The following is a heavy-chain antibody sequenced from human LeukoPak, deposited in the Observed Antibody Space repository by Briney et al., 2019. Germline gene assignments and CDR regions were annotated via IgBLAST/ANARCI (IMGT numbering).Heavy chain of an antibody. CDR1: GGSISSGSYY. CDR3: ARATPRGRYMDV. V-gene: IGHV4-61*02. CDR2: IYTSGST. D-gene: IGHD3-16*01. Sequence: SETLSLTCTVSGGSISSGSYYWSWIRQPAGKGLEWIGRIYTSGSTNYNPSLKSRVTISVDTSKNQFSLKLSSVTAADTAVYYCARATPRGRYMDVWGKGTTVTVSS. J-gene: IGHJ6*03.